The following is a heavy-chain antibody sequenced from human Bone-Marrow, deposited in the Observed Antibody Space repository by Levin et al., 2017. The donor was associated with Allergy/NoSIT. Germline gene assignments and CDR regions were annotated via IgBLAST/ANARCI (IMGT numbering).Heavy chain of an antibody. V-gene: IGHV3-9*01. CDR2: ISWNSGSI. J-gene: IGHJ6*02. CDR3: AKDISYSSTPGPYYYYGMDV. Sequence: LSLTCAASGFPFDDSAMHWVRQAPGKGLEWVSGISWNSGSIGYADSVKGRFTISRDNAKNSLYLQMNSLRAEDTALYYCAKDISYSSTPGPYYYYGMDVWGQGTTVTVSS. CDR1: GFPFDDSA. D-gene: IGHD6-13*01.